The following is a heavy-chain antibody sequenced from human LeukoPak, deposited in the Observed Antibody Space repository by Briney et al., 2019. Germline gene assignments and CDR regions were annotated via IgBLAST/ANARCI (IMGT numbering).Heavy chain of an antibody. Sequence: GGSLRLSCEASGFTFSSYAMHWVRQAPGQGLEYVSAISSNGGSTYYANSVKGRFTITRDNSTNTLYLQMGRLRAEDMAVYYCARDFGPYFDYWGQGTLVTVSS. V-gene: IGHV3-64*01. J-gene: IGHJ4*02. CDR1: GFTFSSYA. D-gene: IGHD3-10*01. CDR2: ISSNGGST. CDR3: ARDFGPYFDY.